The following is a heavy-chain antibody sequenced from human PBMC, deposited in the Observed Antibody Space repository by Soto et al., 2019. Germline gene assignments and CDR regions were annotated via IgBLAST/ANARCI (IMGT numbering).Heavy chain of an antibody. V-gene: IGHV5-51*01. J-gene: IGHJ6*02. Sequence: GESLKISCKGSGYTFTNYWIGWVRQMPGKGPEWMGIIYPGDSDTKYNPSFQGQVTISADKSITTTYLQWSSLKASDTAIYYCAASSFSFGMDVSGQGTTVAVSS. CDR1: GYTFTNYW. CDR2: IYPGDSDT. D-gene: IGHD1-26*01. CDR3: AASSFSFGMDV.